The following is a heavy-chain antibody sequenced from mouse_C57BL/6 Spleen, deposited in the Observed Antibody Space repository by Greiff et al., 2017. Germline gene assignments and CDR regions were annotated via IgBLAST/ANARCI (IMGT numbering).Heavy chain of an antibody. Sequence: EVQRVESGGDLVKPGGSLKLSCAASGFTFSSYGMSWVRQTPDKRLEWVATISSGGSYTYYPDSVKGRFTISRDNAKNTLYLQMSSLKSEDTAMYYCARHEDYYGSSSWYFDYWGQGTTLTVSS. CDR1: GFTFSSYG. V-gene: IGHV5-6*01. CDR3: ARHEDYYGSSSWYFDY. J-gene: IGHJ2*01. CDR2: ISSGGSYT. D-gene: IGHD1-1*01.